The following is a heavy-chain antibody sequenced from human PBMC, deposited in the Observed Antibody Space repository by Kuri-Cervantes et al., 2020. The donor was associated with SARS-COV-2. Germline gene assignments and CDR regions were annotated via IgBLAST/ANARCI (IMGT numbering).Heavy chain of an antibody. CDR2: ISSNGGST. Sequence: GGSLRLSCSASGFTFSSCAMHWVRQAPGKGLEYVSAISSNGGSTYYADSVKGRFTISRDNSKNTLYLQMSSLRAEDTAVYYCVKVTTYYDFWSGYSYGMDVWGQGTTVTVSS. D-gene: IGHD3-3*01. CDR1: GFTFSSCA. CDR3: VKVTTYYDFWSGYSYGMDV. J-gene: IGHJ6*02. V-gene: IGHV3-64D*08.